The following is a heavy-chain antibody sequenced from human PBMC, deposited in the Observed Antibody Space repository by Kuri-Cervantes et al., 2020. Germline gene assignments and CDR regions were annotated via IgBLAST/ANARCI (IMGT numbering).Heavy chain of an antibody. J-gene: IGHJ3*02. CDR1: GFTFSSYG. V-gene: IGHV3-30*12. CDR2: ISYDGSNK. Sequence: GESLKISCAASGFTFSSYGMHWVRQAPGKGLEWVAVISYDGSNKYYADSVKGRFTISRDNSKNTLYLQMNSLRAEDTAVYYCARDKVWFGELLDGAFDIWGQGTMVTVSS. D-gene: IGHD3-10*01. CDR3: ARDKVWFGELLDGAFDI.